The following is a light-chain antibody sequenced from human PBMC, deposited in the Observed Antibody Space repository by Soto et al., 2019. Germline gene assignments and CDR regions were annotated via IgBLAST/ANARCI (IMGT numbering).Light chain of an antibody. CDR3: SSYTTSANYV. J-gene: IGLJ1*01. CDR2: DVS. V-gene: IGLV2-14*01. CDR1: SSDVGAYNY. Sequence: QSVRTQPASVSGSPGQSITISCTGTSSDVGAYNYVSWYQQHPGKAPKLMIYDVSNRPSGVSNRFSGSKSGNTASLTISGLQAEDEADYYCSSYTTSANYVFGTGTKVTVL.